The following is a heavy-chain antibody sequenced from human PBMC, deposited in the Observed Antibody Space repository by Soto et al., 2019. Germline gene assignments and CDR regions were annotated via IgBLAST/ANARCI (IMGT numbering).Heavy chain of an antibody. Sequence: SETLSLTCTVSGGSISSSSYYWGWVRQPPGKELEWIGSIYYSGSTYYNPSLKSRVTISVDTSQNQLSLKLSSGTAADTAVYCCRVVGSRGGWTGPIRWAYYYYAMDVWGQGTTVTVSS. CDR2: IYYSGST. CDR3: RVVGSRGGWTGPIRWAYYYYAMDV. V-gene: IGHV4-39*01. D-gene: IGHD1-7*01. J-gene: IGHJ6*02. CDR1: GGSISSSSYY.